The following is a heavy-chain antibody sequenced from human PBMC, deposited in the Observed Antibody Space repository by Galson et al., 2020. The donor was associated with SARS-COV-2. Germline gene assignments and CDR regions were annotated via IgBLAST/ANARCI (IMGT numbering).Heavy chain of an antibody. V-gene: IGHV3-23*01. D-gene: IGHD3-10*01. CDR2: ISGSDSKT. CDR1: GFTFSSYA. Sequence: GGSLRLSSAASGFTFSSYAMCWVRQAPGKGLEWISAISGSDSKTYYADSVKGRFTISRDNSRNTLYLQMNTLRVEDTAVYYCAKELWGSEDFWGQGTLVTVSS. CDR3: AKELWGSEDF. J-gene: IGHJ4*02.